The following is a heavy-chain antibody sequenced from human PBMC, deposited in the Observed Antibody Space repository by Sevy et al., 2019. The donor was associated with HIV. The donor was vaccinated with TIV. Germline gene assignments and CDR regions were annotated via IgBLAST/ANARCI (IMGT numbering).Heavy chain of an antibody. CDR1: GGSISSYY. J-gene: IGHJ6*02. D-gene: IGHD2-2*01. Sequence: SETLSLTCTVSGGSISSYYWNWIRQPPGKGLEWIGYIYYSGRNNYNPSLKSRVTISVDTSKNQFSLKLSSVTAADTAVYYCARAGGSTDWGMDVWGQGTTVTVSS. V-gene: IGHV4-59*01. CDR2: IYYSGRN. CDR3: ARAGGSTDWGMDV.